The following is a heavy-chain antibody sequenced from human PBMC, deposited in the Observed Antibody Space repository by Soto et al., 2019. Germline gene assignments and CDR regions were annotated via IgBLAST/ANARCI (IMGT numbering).Heavy chain of an antibody. Sequence: GGSLRLSCAASGFTFSGSAMQWVRQASGKGLEWVGRIRSKANSYATAYAASVKGRFTISRDDSKNTAYLQMNSLKTEDTAVYYCTRPGYCSSTSCYRADVWGQGTTVTVSS. D-gene: IGHD2-2*02. CDR3: TRPGYCSSTSCYRADV. J-gene: IGHJ6*02. CDR2: IRSKANSYAT. V-gene: IGHV3-73*01. CDR1: GFTFSGSA.